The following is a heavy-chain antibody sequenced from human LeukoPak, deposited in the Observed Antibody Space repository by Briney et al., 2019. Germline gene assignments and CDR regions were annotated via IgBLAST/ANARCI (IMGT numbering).Heavy chain of an antibody. CDR2: MNPNSGNT. J-gene: IGHJ4*02. CDR1: GYTFTSYD. V-gene: IGHV1-8*01. D-gene: IGHD6-13*01. Sequence: ASVEVSCKASGYTFTSYDINWVRQATGQGLEWMGWMNPNSGNTGYAQKFQGRVTMTRNTSISTAYMELSSLRSEDTAVYYCARGGIAAAGTLFDYWGQGTLVTVSS. CDR3: ARGGIAAAGTLFDY.